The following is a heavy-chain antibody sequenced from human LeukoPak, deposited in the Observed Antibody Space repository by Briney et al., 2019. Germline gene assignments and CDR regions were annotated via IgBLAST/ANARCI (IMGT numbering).Heavy chain of an antibody. V-gene: IGHV3-23*01. CDR2: ISASGGTT. Sequence: GGSLRLSCAASGFTFSYYAMSWVRQAPGKGPEWVSRISASGGTTYYTDSVKGRFTISKDNSTNTLYLQRNSLRAEDTALYYCAPPHPGPGGGPNSPPHYWGQGTLVTVSS. CDR3: APPHPGPGGGPNSPPHY. D-gene: IGHD2-8*01. J-gene: IGHJ4*02. CDR1: GFTFSYYA.